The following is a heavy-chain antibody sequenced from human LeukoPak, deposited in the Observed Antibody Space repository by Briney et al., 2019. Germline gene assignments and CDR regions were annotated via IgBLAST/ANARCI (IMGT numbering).Heavy chain of an antibody. D-gene: IGHD5-18*01. J-gene: IGHJ4*02. CDR3: ARPKYSYDSVFDY. CDR2: INPNSGGT. Sequence: ASVKVSCKASGYTFTGYYMHWVRQAPGQGLEWMGWINPNSGGTNYAQKFQGRVTMTRDTSISTAYMELSRLRSDDTAVYYCARPKYSYDSVFDYWGQGTLVTVSS. CDR1: GYTFTGYY. V-gene: IGHV1-2*02.